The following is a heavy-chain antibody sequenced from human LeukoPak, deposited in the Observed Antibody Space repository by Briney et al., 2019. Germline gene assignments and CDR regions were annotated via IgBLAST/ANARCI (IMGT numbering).Heavy chain of an antibody. J-gene: IGHJ4*02. CDR2: INHSGST. D-gene: IGHD3-22*01. V-gene: IGHV4-34*01. CDR1: GGSFSGYC. CDR3: ARVQRRITMIVVVRSYYFDY. Sequence: SETLSLTCAVYGGSFSGYCWSWIRQPPGKGLEWIGEINHSGSTNYNPSLKSRVTISVDTSKNQFSLKLSSVTAADTAVYYCARVQRRITMIVVVRSYYFDYWGQGTLVTVSS.